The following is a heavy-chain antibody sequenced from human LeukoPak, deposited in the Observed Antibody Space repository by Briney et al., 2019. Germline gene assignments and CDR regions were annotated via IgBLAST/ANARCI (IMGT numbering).Heavy chain of an antibody. Sequence: GGSLRLSCAASGFTFSSYAMSWVRQAPGKGLEWVSAISGSGGSTYYADSVKGRFAISRDNSKNTLYLQMNSLKTEDTAVYYCTTDGYYYDSSGYNTADYWGQGTLVTVSS. J-gene: IGHJ4*02. CDR3: TTDGYYYDSSGYNTADY. CDR1: GFTFSSYA. D-gene: IGHD3-22*01. CDR2: ISGSGGST. V-gene: IGHV3-23*01.